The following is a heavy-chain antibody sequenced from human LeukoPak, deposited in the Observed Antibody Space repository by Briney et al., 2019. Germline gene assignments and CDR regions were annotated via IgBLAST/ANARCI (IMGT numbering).Heavy chain of an antibody. CDR1: GYSINDGYY. CDR2: FYHSGST. J-gene: IGHJ5*02. V-gene: IGHV4-38-2*01. D-gene: IGHD3-3*01. CDR3: ARHPITIFGVDMGNWFDP. Sequence: PSETLSLTCAVSGYSINDGYYWGWIRQPPRKGLEWIGSFYHSGSTYYNPSPKSRVTISVDTSKNQFSLKLSSVTAADTAVYYCARHPITIFGVDMGNWFDPWGQGTLVTVSS.